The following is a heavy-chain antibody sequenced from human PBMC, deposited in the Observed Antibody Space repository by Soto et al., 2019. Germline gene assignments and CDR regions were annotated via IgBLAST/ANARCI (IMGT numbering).Heavy chain of an antibody. CDR2: ISAYNGNT. V-gene: IGHV1-18*01. J-gene: IGHJ4*02. CDR1: GYTFTSYG. CDR3: ARDSLGYCSGGSCYSGY. D-gene: IGHD2-15*01. Sequence: GASVKVSCKASGYTFTSYGISWGRQAPGQGLEWMGWISAYNGNTNYAQKLQGRVTMTTDTSTSIAYMELRSLRSDDTAVYYCARDSLGYCSGGSCYSGYWGQGTLVTVSS.